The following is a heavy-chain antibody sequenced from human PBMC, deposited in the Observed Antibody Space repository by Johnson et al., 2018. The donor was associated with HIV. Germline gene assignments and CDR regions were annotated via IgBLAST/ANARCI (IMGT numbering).Heavy chain of an antibody. J-gene: IGHJ3*02. CDR3: ARAPEPRGGFDS. CDR2: IRSGGSTI. CDR1: GFSFSNYY. Sequence: QVKLVESGGGLVKPGGSLRLSCAASGFSFSNYYMSWVRQAPGKGLEWVSYIRSGGSTIYYADSVKGRFTISRDNAKNSLYLQMNSLRAEETAVYYCARAPEPRGGFDSWGQGTVVTVSS. D-gene: IGHD2-15*01. V-gene: IGHV3-11*04.